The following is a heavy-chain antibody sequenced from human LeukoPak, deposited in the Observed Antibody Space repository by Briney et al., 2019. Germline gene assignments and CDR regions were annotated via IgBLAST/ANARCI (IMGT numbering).Heavy chain of an antibody. D-gene: IGHD5-18*01. CDR3: AKEEQYSYAI. CDR2: ISYDGSNK. Sequence: PGGSLRLSCAASGFTFSSYGMHWVRQAPGKGLEWVAVISYDGSNKYYADSVKGRFTISRDNSKNTLYLQMNSLRAEDTAVCYCAKEEQYSYAIWGQGTLVTVPS. J-gene: IGHJ4*02. CDR1: GFTFSSYG. V-gene: IGHV3-30*18.